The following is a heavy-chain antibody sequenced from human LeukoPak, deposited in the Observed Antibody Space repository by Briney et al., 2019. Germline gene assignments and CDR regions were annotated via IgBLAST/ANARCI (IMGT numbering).Heavy chain of an antibody. Sequence: SETLSLTCTVSGGSISSYCWSWIRQPAGKGLEWIGRIYTSGSTNYNPSLKSRVTMSVDTSKNQFSLKLSSVTAADTAVYYCARPVDIVATDGGYWFDPWGQGTLVTVSS. D-gene: IGHD5-12*01. J-gene: IGHJ5*02. CDR3: ARPVDIVATDGGYWFDP. CDR1: GGSISSYC. V-gene: IGHV4-4*07. CDR2: IYTSGST.